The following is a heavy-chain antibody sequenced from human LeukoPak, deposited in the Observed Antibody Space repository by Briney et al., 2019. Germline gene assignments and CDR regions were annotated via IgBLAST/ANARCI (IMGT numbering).Heavy chain of an antibody. CDR1: GFTFSGYE. CDR3: VRDRGGENTGDNFFYP. D-gene: IGHD2-8*02. CDR2: IGSSGSTT. J-gene: IGHJ5*02. V-gene: IGHV3-48*03. Sequence: PGGSLRLSCAASGFTFSGYEMSWVRQAPGKGLEWLSYIGSSGSTTQYADSVRGRFTISRDNAKNSLYLQMDSLRADDTAVYYCVRDRGGENTGDNFFYPWGPGTLVTVSS.